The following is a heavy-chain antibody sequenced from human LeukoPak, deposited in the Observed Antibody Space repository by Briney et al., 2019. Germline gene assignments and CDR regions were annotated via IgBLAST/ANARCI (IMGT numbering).Heavy chain of an antibody. V-gene: IGHV1-18*01. D-gene: IGHD2-2*01. Sequence: ASVKVSCKTFGGTFSSSAITWVRQAPGQGLEWMGWISVYNGNTNYAQKLQGRVTMTADTSTTTAYMELRSLRSDDTAVYYCARGYCSSATCRHFDYWGQGALVTVSS. J-gene: IGHJ4*02. CDR2: ISVYNGNT. CDR1: GGTFSSSA. CDR3: ARGYCSSATCRHFDY.